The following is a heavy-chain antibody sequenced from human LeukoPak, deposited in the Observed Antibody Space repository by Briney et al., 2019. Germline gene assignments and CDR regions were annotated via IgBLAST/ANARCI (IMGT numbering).Heavy chain of an antibody. CDR3: ASGYFAADY. J-gene: IGHJ4*02. CDR1: GGSISSSTYY. V-gene: IGHV4-39*01. Sequence: SETLSLTCTVSGGSISSSTYYWGWIRQPPGKGLEWIGRIYYSGSTYYNPALKSRVTISVDTSKTQFSLKLDCVTAADPAVYYCASGYFAADYWGQGTLVTVSS. CDR2: IYYSGST. D-gene: IGHD3-9*01.